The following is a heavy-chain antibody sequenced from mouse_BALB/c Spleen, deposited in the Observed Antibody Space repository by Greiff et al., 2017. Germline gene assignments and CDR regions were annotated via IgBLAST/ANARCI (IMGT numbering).Heavy chain of an antibody. CDR1: GFAFSSYD. Sequence: EVKVEESGGGLVKPGGSLKLSCAASGFAFSSYDMSWVRQTPEKRLEWVAYISSGGGSTYYPDTVTGRFTISRDNAKNTLYLQMSSLKSEDTAMYYCARLDDYPDYWGQGTTLTVSS. CDR3: ARLDDYPDY. CDR2: ISSGGGST. V-gene: IGHV5-12-1*01. D-gene: IGHD2-4*01. J-gene: IGHJ2*01.